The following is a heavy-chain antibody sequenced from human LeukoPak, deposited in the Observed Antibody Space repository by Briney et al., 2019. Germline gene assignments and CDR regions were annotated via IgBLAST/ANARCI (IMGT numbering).Heavy chain of an antibody. CDR3: ARGLGNFDY. Sequence: GGSLRLSCAASGFAFSNYEMNWVRQAPGKGLEWISYISTSGTIEYYADSVKGRFTISRDHARNSLYLQMNSLRAEDTAVYYCARGLGNFDYWGQGTLVTVSS. CDR2: ISTSGTIE. J-gene: IGHJ4*02. CDR1: GFAFSNYE. V-gene: IGHV3-48*03. D-gene: IGHD1-26*01.